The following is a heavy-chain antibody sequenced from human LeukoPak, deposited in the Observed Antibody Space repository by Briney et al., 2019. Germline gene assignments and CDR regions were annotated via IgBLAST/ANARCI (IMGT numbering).Heavy chain of an antibody. D-gene: IGHD3-10*01. Sequence: GASVKVSCKASGYTFTGYYMHWVRQAPGQGLEWMGWINPNSGGTNYAQKFQGRVTMTRDTSISTAYMELSRLRSDDTAVYYCAREEPRGSTVGGFDPWGQGTLVTVSS. J-gene: IGHJ5*02. CDR2: INPNSGGT. V-gene: IGHV1-2*02. CDR1: GYTFTGYY. CDR3: AREEPRGSTVGGFDP.